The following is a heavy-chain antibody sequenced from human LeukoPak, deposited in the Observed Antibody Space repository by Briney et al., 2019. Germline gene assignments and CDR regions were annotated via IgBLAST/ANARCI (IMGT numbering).Heavy chain of an antibody. CDR2: ISRGGDTH. D-gene: IGHD1-1*01. CDR1: GFIFSDYY. CDR3: GRDLNGWVDY. V-gene: IGHV3-11*01. Sequence: GGSLRLSCAASGFIFSDYYMSWMRQAPGEGGEWISYISRGGDTHYYGDSGKGRFTPPRDNAKDSLFLQMTNLRGEDTGIYYFGRDLNGWVDYWGQGTLVTVSS. J-gene: IGHJ4*02.